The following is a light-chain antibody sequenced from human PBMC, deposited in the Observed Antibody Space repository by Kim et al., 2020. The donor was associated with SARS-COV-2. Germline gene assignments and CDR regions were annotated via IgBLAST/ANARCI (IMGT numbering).Light chain of an antibody. CDR1: SVRSKS. V-gene: IGLV3-21*04. J-gene: IGLJ2*01. CDR3: QVWHSTSDHRVV. Sequence: PGKTARITCGGNSVRSKSVHWYQHKPGQAPVLVISYDSDRPSGIPERYSGSNSGNTATLTINRVEAGDEADYYCQVWHSTSDHRVVFGGGTQLTVL. CDR2: YDS.